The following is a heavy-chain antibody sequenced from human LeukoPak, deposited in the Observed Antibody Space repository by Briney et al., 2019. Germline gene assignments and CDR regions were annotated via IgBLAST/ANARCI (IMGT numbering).Heavy chain of an antibody. Sequence: PGGSLRLSCAASGSIFSDYYMSWIRQAPGKGLEWVSYISSSGGSRTYYADSVKGRFTISRDNAKNSLYLQMNSLRAEDTAIYYCTRVGYIDEGIDYWGQGTLVTVSS. J-gene: IGHJ4*02. CDR1: GSIFSDYY. CDR2: ISSSGGSRT. CDR3: TRVGYIDEGIDY. D-gene: IGHD5-24*01. V-gene: IGHV3-11*04.